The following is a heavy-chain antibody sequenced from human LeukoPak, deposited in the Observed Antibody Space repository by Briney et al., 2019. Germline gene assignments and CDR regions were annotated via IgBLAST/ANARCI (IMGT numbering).Heavy chain of an antibody. CDR3: ARGHGYPYGMDV. V-gene: IGHV4-34*01. D-gene: IGHD5-18*01. J-gene: IGHJ6*04. Sequence: SETLSPTCAVYAGSFSGYYWSWIRQPPGKGLEWIGENNHSGSTNYNPSLKSRVTISVDTSKNQFSLKLSSVTAADTAVYYCARGHGYPYGMDVWGKGTTVSVSS. CDR2: NNHSGST. CDR1: AGSFSGYY.